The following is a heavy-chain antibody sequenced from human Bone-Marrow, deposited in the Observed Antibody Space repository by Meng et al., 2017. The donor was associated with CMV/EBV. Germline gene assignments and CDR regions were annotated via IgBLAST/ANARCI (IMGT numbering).Heavy chain of an antibody. D-gene: IGHD6-13*01. CDR3: ARAKLRSSPRLDAFDI. Sequence: KVSCKASGGTFSSYAISWVRQAPGQGLEWMGGIIPIFDTANYAQKFQGRVTITTDESTSTVYMELSSLRSEDTAVYYCARAKLRSSPRLDAFDIWGQGTMVTVSS. CDR2: IIPIFDTA. J-gene: IGHJ3*02. CDR1: GGTFSSYA. V-gene: IGHV1-69*05.